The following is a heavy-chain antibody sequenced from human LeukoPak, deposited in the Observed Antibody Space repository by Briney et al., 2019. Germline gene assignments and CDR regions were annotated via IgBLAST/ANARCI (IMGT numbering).Heavy chain of an antibody. Sequence: TGGSLRLSCAASGFTFSSYSMNWVRQAPGKGLEWVSYISSSSSTIYYADSVKGRFTISRDNAKNSLYLQMNSLRDEDTAVYYCARTKYSSGWWGEYYFDYWGQGTLVTVSS. J-gene: IGHJ4*02. D-gene: IGHD6-19*01. V-gene: IGHV3-48*02. CDR1: GFTFSSYS. CDR3: ARTKYSSGWWGEYYFDY. CDR2: ISSSSSTI.